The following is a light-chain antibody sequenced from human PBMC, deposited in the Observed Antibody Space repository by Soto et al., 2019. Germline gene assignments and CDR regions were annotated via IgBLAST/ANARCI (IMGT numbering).Light chain of an antibody. CDR2: DVS. CDR3: SSYTTSNTRQIV. Sequence: QSVLTQPASVSGSPGQSITISCTGTSSDVGGYNYASWYQHHPGKATKLMIFDVSNRPSGVSNRFSGSKSGNTASLTISGLQPEDEADYYCSSYTTSNTRQIVFGTGTKVTVL. CDR1: SSDVGGYNY. J-gene: IGLJ1*01. V-gene: IGLV2-14*03.